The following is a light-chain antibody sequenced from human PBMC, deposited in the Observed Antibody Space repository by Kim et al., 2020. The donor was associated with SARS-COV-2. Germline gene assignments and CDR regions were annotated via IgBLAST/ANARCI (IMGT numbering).Light chain of an antibody. J-gene: IGKJ4*01. CDR1: QRISTN. CDR3: QQYNDWPLT. V-gene: IGKV3-15*01. Sequence: EIVMTQSPGPLSVSPGETATLSCWASQRISTNLTWYQQKPGQAPRLLIYDAATRATGVPARFSGWGSGTAFTLTISSLQSEDFAVYYCQQYNDWPLTFGGGTKVEI. CDR2: DAA.